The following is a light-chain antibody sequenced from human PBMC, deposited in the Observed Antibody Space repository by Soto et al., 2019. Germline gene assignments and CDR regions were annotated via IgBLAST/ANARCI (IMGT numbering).Light chain of an antibody. J-gene: IGKJ4*01. CDR1: QGLVHSDGNTY. CDR2: RIS. Sequence: DIVMTQTPLSSPVTLGQPASISCRSSQGLVHSDGNTYLTWLHQRPGQPPRLLIYRISSRFSGVPDRFSGSGVGTDFTLKISRVEAEDVGVYYCMQATQFPLTFGGGTKVEI. CDR3: MQATQFPLT. V-gene: IGKV2-24*01.